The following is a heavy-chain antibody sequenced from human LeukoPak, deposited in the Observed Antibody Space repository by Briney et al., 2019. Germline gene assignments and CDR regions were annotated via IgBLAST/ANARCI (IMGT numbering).Heavy chain of an antibody. D-gene: IGHD4-23*01. CDR2: ISYDGSNK. CDR1: GFTFSSYG. Sequence: GRSLRLSCAASGFTFSSYGMHWVRQAPGKGLEWVAVISYDGSNKYYADSVKGRFTISRDNSKNTLYLQMNSLRAKDTAVYYCAKGLRWSLYYWGQGTLVTVSS. J-gene: IGHJ4*02. CDR3: AKGLRWSLYY. V-gene: IGHV3-30*18.